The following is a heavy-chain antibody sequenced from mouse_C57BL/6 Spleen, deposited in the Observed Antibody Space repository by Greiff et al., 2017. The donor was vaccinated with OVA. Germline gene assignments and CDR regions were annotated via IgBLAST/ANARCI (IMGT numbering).Heavy chain of an antibody. CDR2: ISSGSSTI. V-gene: IGHV5-17*01. D-gene: IGHD1-1*01. J-gene: IGHJ1*03. CDR3: ATPYYGSSPGV. Sequence: VQLQESGGGLVKPGGSLKLSCAASGFTFSDYGMHWVRQAPEKGLEWVAYISSGSSTIYYADTVKGRFTISRDNAKNTLFLQMTSLRSEDTAMYYCATPYYGSSPGVWGTGTTVTVSS. CDR1: GFTFSDYG.